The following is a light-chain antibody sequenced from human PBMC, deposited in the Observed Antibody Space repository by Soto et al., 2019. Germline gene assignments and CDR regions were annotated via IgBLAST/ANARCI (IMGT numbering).Light chain of an antibody. CDR3: QQRHMWPIT. J-gene: IGKJ1*01. CDR2: DAY. Sequence: EVVLTQSPVTLSLSPGERATLSCSASQSFRGLLAWYQQKPGQAPRLLIYDAYNRATGIPPRFSGSGSGTDFTLTISSLEPEDSAVYYCQQRHMWPITFGQGTKVDI. CDR1: QSFRGL. V-gene: IGKV3-11*01.